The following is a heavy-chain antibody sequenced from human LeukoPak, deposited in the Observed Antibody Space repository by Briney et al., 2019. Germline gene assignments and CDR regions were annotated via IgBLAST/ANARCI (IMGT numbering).Heavy chain of an antibody. Sequence: GGPLRLSCAASGFTLNNYWMHWVRQAPGKGLVWVSRINVDGSSISYADSVKGRFTISRDNARNTLYLQMNSLRAEDTAVYYCTRIKWDLTYFDYWGQGTLVTASS. V-gene: IGHV3-74*01. CDR3: TRIKWDLTYFDY. J-gene: IGHJ4*02. CDR1: GFTLNNYW. CDR2: INVDGSSI. D-gene: IGHD1-26*01.